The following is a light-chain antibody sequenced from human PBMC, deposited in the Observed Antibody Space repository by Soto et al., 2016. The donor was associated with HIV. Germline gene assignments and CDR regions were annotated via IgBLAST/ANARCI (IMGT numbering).Light chain of an antibody. V-gene: IGKV1-9*01. Sequence: DIQLTQSPSFLAASVGDRVTITCRASQGIGNHLAWYQQRPGKAPKLLISAASTLHSGVPSRFSGSGSGTEFTLTISSLQPADFATYYCQQYNTNSQKAFGQGTKVEIK. CDR3: QQYNTNSQKA. J-gene: IGKJ1*01. CDR1: QGIGNH. CDR2: AAS.